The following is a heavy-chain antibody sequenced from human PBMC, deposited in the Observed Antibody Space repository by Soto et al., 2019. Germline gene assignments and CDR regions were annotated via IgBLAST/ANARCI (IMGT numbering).Heavy chain of an antibody. D-gene: IGHD4-4*01. CDR3: TRSGPVTTYNLCDP. J-gene: IGHJ5*02. V-gene: IGHV3-48*01. CDR1: GFTLSSES. Sequence: PGVSLRLSFAASGFTLSSESMNWVRLAPGKGLEWVSYISSSSSTIYYADAVKGRFTISRDNAKDSLYLQVNSLRADDTAGYYFTRSGPVTTYNLCDPLGQETLITCST. CDR2: ISSSSSTI.